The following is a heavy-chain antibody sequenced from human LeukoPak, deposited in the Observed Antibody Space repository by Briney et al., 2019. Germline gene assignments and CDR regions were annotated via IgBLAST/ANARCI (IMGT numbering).Heavy chain of an antibody. D-gene: IGHD1-14*01. CDR2: INHSGST. J-gene: IGHJ4*02. Sequence: PSETLSLTCAVYGGSFSGYYWSWIRQPPGKGLEWIGEINHSGSTNYNPSLKSRVTISVDTSKNQFSLKLSSVTAADTAVYYCARGKPTRYWAGKLDYWGQGTLVTVPS. CDR1: GGSFSGYY. CDR3: ARGKPTRYWAGKLDY. V-gene: IGHV4-34*01.